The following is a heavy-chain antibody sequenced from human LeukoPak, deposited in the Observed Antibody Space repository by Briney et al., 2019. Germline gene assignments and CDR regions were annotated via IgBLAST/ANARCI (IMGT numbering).Heavy chain of an antibody. CDR2: ISRDGTST. V-gene: IGHV3-74*01. J-gene: IGHJ5*01. D-gene: IGHD2-15*01. CDR1: GFTFSSYA. Sequence: PGGSLRLSCAASGFTFSSYAMSWVRQAPGKGLVWVSGISRDGTSTNYADAVKGRFTISRDNAKNTLYLQMNSLRVEDTAVYSCARGWYGPDSCGQGTLVTVSS. CDR3: ARGWYGPDS.